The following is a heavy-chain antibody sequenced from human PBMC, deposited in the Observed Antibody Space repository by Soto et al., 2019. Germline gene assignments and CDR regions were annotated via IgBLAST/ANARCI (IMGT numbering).Heavy chain of an antibody. CDR1: GFTFSSYW. V-gene: IGHV3-74*01. J-gene: IGHJ6*02. CDR3: EREGSSSWDYYYGMEV. D-gene: IGHD6-6*01. CDR2: INSDGSST. Sequence: GGSLRLSCAASGFTFSSYWTHWVRQAPGKGLVWVSRINSDGSSTSYADSVKGRFTISRDNAKNTLYLQMNSLRAEDTAVYYCEREGSSSWDYYYGMEVWGQGTTVTVSS.